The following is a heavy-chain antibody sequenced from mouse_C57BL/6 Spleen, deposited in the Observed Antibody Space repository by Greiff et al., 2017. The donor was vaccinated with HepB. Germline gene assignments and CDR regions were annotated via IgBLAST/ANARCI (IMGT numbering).Heavy chain of an antibody. J-gene: IGHJ1*03. CDR2: IWSGGST. D-gene: IGHD1-1*01. CDR1: GFSLTSYG. Sequence: QVQLKESGPGLVQPSQSLSITCTVSGFSLTSYGVHWVRQSPGKGLEWLGVIWSGGSTDYNAAFISRLSISKDNSKSQVFFKMNSLQADDTAIYYCARTHGSSPYWYFDVWGTGTTVTVSS. CDR3: ARTHGSSPYWYFDV. V-gene: IGHV2-2*01.